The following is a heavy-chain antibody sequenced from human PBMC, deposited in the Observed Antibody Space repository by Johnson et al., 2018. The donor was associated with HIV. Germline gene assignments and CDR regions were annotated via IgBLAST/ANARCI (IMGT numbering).Heavy chain of an antibody. CDR2: ISSNGGRT. V-gene: IGHV3-64*01. D-gene: IGHD3-16*01. J-gene: IGHJ3*02. CDR3: GGWGDYLDAFDI. Sequence: VQLLESGGGLVQPGGSLRLSCAASGFSFSEFAMYWVRQAPGKGLEYVSAISSNGGRTYYGNSVKGRFTISRDNSKNTLYLQMGKLRAEDMGVYYCGGWGDYLDAFDIWGQGTMVTVSS. CDR1: GFSFSEFA.